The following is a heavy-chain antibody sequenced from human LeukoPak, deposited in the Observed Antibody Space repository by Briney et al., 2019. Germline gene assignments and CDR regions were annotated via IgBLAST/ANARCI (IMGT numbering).Heavy chain of an antibody. CDR2: IREDGSRR. CDR1: GFSLSGYW. D-gene: IGHD1-1*01. CDR3: ATHWRGR. J-gene: IGHJ4*02. V-gene: IGHV3-7*03. Sequence: GGSLRLSCAASGFSLSGYWMSWVRQAPGKGPEWVANIREDGSRRYYSESVRGRFTISRDNSENSLYLQMNSLRAEDTAVYYCATHWRGRWGQGTLVTVSS.